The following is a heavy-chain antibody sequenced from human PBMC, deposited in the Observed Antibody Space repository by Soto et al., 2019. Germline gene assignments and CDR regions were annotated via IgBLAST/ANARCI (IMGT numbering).Heavy chain of an antibody. V-gene: IGHV4-39*01. CDR3: ARQEGRLRYFDWLFYGMDV. D-gene: IGHD3-9*01. CDR1: GGSISSSSYY. CDR2: IYYSGST. J-gene: IGHJ6*02. Sequence: PSETLSLTCTVSGGSISSSSYYWGWIRQPPGKGLEWIGSIYYSGSTYYNPSLKSRVTISVDTSKNQFSLKLSSVTAADTAVYYCARQEGRLRYFDWLFYGMDVWGQGTTVTVSS.